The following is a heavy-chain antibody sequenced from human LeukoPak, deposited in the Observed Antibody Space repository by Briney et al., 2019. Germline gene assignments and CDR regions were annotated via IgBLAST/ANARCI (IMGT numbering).Heavy chain of an antibody. Sequence: SQTLSLTCAISGDSVSSNSVTWNWIRQSPSGGLEWLGRTYYRSKWYSDYALSVRSRITLNPDTSKNQFSLQLNSATPEDTAVYFCARDLAYSSSSNGMDVWGQGTTVTVSS. J-gene: IGHJ6*02. CDR1: GDSVSSNSVT. V-gene: IGHV6-1*01. CDR3: ARDLAYSSSSNGMDV. D-gene: IGHD6-13*01. CDR2: TYYRSKWYS.